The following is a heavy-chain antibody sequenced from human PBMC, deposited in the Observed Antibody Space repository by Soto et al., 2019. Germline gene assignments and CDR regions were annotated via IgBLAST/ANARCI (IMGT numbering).Heavy chain of an antibody. Sequence: PGGSLRLSCAAPGFTFSSYAMSWVRQAPGKGLEWVSAISGSGGSTYYADSVKGRFTISRDNSKNTLYLQMNSLRAEDTAVYYCAKHQQLVPGLEYWGQGTLVTVSS. CDR1: GFTFSSYA. D-gene: IGHD6-13*01. CDR3: AKHQQLVPGLEY. V-gene: IGHV3-23*01. CDR2: ISGSGGST. J-gene: IGHJ4*02.